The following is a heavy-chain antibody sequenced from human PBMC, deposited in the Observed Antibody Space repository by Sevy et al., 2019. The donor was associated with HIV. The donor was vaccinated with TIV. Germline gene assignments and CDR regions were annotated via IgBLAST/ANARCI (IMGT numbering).Heavy chain of an antibody. J-gene: IGHJ6*02. Sequence: GGSLRLSCAASGFTFSSYAMHWVRQAPGKGLEWVAVISYDGSNKYYADSVKGRFTISRDNSKNTLYLQMNSLRAEDTAVYYCARDLRGYGSYDYYGMDVRGQGTTVTVSS. CDR3: ARDLRGYGSYDYYGMDV. V-gene: IGHV3-30*04. CDR1: GFTFSSYA. D-gene: IGHD3-10*01. CDR2: ISYDGSNK.